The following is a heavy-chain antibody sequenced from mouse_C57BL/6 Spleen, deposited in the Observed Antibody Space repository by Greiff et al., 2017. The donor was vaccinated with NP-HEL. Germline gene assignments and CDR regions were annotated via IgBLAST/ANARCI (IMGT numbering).Heavy chain of an antibody. D-gene: IGHD2-3*01. J-gene: IGHJ4*01. CDR2: IYPRSGNT. V-gene: IGHV1-81*01. CDR1: GYTFTSYG. CDR3: AIYDGYHYAMDY. Sequence: VQLQESGAELARPGASVKLSCKASGYTFTSYGISWVKQRTGQGLEWIGEIYPRSGNTYYNEKFKGKATLTADKSSSTAYMELRSLTSEDSAVYFCAIYDGYHYAMDYWGQGTSVTVSS.